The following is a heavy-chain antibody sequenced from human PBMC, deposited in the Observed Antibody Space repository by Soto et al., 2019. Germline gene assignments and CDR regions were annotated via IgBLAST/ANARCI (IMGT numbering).Heavy chain of an antibody. V-gene: IGHV3-23*01. D-gene: IGHD3-22*01. CDR1: GFTFSSYA. Sequence: GGSLRLSCAASGFTFSSYAMSWVRQAPGKGLEWVSAISGSGGSTYYADSVKGRFTISRDNSKNTLYLQMNSLRAEDTAVYYCAKDRITMIVVAPQGAFDIWGQGTMLTVSS. CDR3: AKDRITMIVVAPQGAFDI. J-gene: IGHJ3*02. CDR2: ISGSGGST.